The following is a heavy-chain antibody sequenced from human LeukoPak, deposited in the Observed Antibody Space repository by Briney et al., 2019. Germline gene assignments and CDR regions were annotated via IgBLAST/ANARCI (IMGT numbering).Heavy chain of an antibody. CDR3: VRDNPRCCGVVPANIDDY. CDR2: VIASGGST. CDR1: GFTFSSYV. V-gene: IGHV3-23*01. J-gene: IGHJ4*02. D-gene: IGHD2-15*01. Sequence: GGSLRLSCATAGFTFSSYVMSWVRRARGQGLEWVSAVIASGGSTYHADSVRGRFTIPRDNAKNSLYLQMHSLRAEDTAVYYCVRDNPRCCGVVPANIDDYWGQGTLVTVSS.